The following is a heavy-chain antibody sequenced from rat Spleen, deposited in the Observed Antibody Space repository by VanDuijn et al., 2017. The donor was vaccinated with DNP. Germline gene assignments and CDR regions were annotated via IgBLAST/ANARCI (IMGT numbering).Heavy chain of an antibody. CDR1: GFTFSDHN. D-gene: IGHD1-11*01. Sequence: EVQLVESGGGLVQPGRSLKLSCTASGFTFSDHNMAWVRQAPKKGLEWVATITYDGGSTFYPDSVKGRFTISRDNAENTVYLQMNSLRSEDTATYYCVKDVRGGSAFDYWGQGVMVTVSS. CDR2: ITYDGGST. V-gene: IGHV5-7*01. J-gene: IGHJ2*01. CDR3: VKDVRGGSAFDY.